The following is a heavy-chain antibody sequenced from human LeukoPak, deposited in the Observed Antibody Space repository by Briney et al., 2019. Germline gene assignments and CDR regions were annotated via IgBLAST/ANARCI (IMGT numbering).Heavy chain of an antibody. Sequence: SETLSLTSTVSGGSISSGGYYWSWIRQHPGKGLEWIGYIYYSGSTYYNPSLKSRVTISVDTSKNQFSLKLSSVTAADTAVYYCARDRGGYCSSTSCLLGAFDIWGQGTMVTVSS. CDR2: IYYSGST. CDR1: GGSISSGGYY. V-gene: IGHV4-31*03. CDR3: ARDRGGYCSSTSCLLGAFDI. J-gene: IGHJ3*02. D-gene: IGHD2-2*01.